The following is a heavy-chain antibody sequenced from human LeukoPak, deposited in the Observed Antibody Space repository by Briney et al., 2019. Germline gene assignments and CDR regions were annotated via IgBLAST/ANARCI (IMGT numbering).Heavy chain of an antibody. V-gene: IGHV4-31*03. CDR2: IYYSGST. J-gene: IGHJ3*02. CDR1: GGSISSGGYY. D-gene: IGHD3-3*01. CDR3: ARDLEDAFDI. Sequence: PSQTLSLTCTVSGGSISSGGYYWSWNRQHPGKGLEWIGYIYYSGSTYYNPSLKSRVTISVDTSKNQFSLKLSSVTAADTAVYYCARDLEDAFDIWGQGTMVTVSS.